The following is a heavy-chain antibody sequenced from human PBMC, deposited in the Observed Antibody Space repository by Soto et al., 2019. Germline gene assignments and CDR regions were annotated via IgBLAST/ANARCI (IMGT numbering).Heavy chain of an antibody. Sequence: QLQLQESGPGLVKPSETLSLTCTVSGGSISSSSYYWGWIRQPPGEGLEWIGSIYHSGSTYYNPSLKSRVTISVDTSKNLFSLKLSSVTAADTAVYYCARHKGQWLLPFDYWGQGTLVTVSS. V-gene: IGHV4-39*01. D-gene: IGHD3-22*01. CDR3: ARHKGQWLLPFDY. J-gene: IGHJ4*02. CDR2: IYHSGST. CDR1: GGSISSSSYY.